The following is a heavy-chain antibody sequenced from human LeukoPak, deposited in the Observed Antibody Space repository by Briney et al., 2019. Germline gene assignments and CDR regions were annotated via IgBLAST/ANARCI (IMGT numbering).Heavy chain of an antibody. D-gene: IGHD4-17*01. J-gene: IGHJ4*02. CDR3: ARQANYGDYAIDS. CDR2: SSTDGNYA. CDR1: GFTFSNYW. V-gene: IGHV3-74*01. Sequence: GGSLRLSCAAFGFTFSNYWMHWVRQSPGKGLVWVSQSSTDGNYANYAASVKGRFTMSGDNAKRTIYLQMNSLRAEDTAMYYCARQANYGDYAIDSWGQGTLVTVSS.